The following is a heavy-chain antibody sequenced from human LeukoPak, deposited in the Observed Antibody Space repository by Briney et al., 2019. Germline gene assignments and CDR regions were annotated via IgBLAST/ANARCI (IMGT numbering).Heavy chain of an antibody. J-gene: IGHJ4*02. CDR1: GFTFSSYG. D-gene: IGHD3-10*01. CDR2: ISYDGSNK. CDR3: ARGLWFGGSYYFDY. V-gene: IGHV3-30*03. Sequence: GGSLRLSCAASGFTFSSYGMHWVRQAPGKGLEWVAVISYDGSNKYYADSVKGRFTISRDNSKNTLYLQMDSLRAEDTAVYYCARGLWFGGSYYFDYWGQGTLVTVSS.